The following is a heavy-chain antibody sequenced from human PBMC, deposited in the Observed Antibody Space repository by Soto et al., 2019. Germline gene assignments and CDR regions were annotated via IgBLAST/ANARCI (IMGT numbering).Heavy chain of an antibody. Sequence: GASVKVSCKASGGAFSSYAISWVRQAPGQGLEWMGGIIPIFGTANYAQKFQGRVTITADKSTSTAYMELSSLRSEDTAVYYCASRRVVVPAAIFGGYYYYGMDVWGQGTTVTAP. CDR2: IIPIFGTA. CDR1: GGAFSSYA. J-gene: IGHJ6*02. D-gene: IGHD2-2*01. V-gene: IGHV1-69*06. CDR3: ASRRVVVPAAIFGGYYYYGMDV.